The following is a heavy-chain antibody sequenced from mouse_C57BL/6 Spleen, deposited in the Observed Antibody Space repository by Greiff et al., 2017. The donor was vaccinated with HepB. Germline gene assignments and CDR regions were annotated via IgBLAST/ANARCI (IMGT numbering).Heavy chain of an antibody. CDR1: GFTFSDYY. J-gene: IGHJ4*01. CDR3: ARALDGYYDAMDY. Sequence: EVKLQESEGGLVQPGRSMKLSCTASGFTFSDYYMAWVRQVPEKGLEWVANINYDGSSTYYLDSLKSRFIISRDNAKNILYLQMSSLKSEDTATYYCARALDGYYDAMDYWGQGTSVTVSS. V-gene: IGHV5-16*01. CDR2: INYDGSST. D-gene: IGHD2-3*01.